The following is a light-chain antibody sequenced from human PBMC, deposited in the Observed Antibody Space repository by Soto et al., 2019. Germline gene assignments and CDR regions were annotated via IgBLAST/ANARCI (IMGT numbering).Light chain of an antibody. CDR2: EGS. V-gene: IGLV2-23*01. Sequence: QSVLTQPASLSGSPGQSITISCTGTSSDFGSYNLVSWYQQHPGKAPKLMIYEGSKRPSGVSNRFSGSKSGNTASLTISGLQAEDEADYYCCSYAGSSTSYVFGTGTKVTVL. CDR1: SSDFGSYNL. CDR3: CSYAGSSTSYV. J-gene: IGLJ1*01.